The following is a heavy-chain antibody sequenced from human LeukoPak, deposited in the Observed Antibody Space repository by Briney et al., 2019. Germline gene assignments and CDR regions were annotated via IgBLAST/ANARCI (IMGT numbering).Heavy chain of an antibody. V-gene: IGHV3-21*01. J-gene: IGHJ1*01. Sequence: ETLSLTCSVSGGSINNYFWSWIRQPPGKGLEWVSSISSSSSYIYYADSVKGRFTISRDNAKNSLYLQMNSLRAEDTAVYYCARDWPTIAAAGTIPEYFQHWGQGTLVTVSS. CDR3: ARDWPTIAAAGTIPEYFQH. D-gene: IGHD6-13*01. CDR1: GGSINNYF. CDR2: ISSSSSYI.